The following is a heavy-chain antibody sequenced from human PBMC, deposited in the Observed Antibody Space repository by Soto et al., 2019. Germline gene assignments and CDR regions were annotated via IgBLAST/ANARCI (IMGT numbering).Heavy chain of an antibody. D-gene: IGHD6-19*01. CDR3: ARLFDTSGWYDY. V-gene: IGHV5-51*01. Sequence: GESLKISCKVSGYSFTTYWIGWVRHMPGKGLECMGIIYPGDSDTRYSPSFQGQVTISADKFLSTAYLQWSSLKASDTAMYYCARLFDTSGWYDYWGQGSLVTVSS. J-gene: IGHJ4*02. CDR2: IYPGDSDT. CDR1: GYSFTTYW.